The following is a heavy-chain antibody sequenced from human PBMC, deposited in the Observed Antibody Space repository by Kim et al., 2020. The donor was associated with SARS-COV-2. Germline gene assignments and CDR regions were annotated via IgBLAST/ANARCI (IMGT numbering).Heavy chain of an antibody. J-gene: IGHJ4*02. CDR3: ATYTSGWLDF. D-gene: IGHD6-19*01. V-gene: IGHV5-51*01. CDR2: MYPGDSNA. CDR1: GYRFTGYW. Sequence: GESLKISCKGSGYRFTGYWIGWVRQMPGKGLEWMGIMYPGDSNARYSPSFQGQVNFSADKSISTAYLQCSGLKASDTAIYYCATYTSGWLDFWGQGTLVTVSS.